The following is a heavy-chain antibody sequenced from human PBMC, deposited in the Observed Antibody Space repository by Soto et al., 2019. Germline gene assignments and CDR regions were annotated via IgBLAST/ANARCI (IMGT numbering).Heavy chain of an antibody. D-gene: IGHD3-16*02. CDR3: ARDGHYDYIWGRYRFNFDY. J-gene: IGHJ4*02. V-gene: IGHV3-33*01. CDR1: GFTFSSYG. Sequence: QVQLVESGGGVVQPGRSLRLSCAASGFTFSSYGMHWVRQAPGKGLEWVAVIWYDGSNKYYADSVKGRFTISRDNSKNTLYLQMNSLRAEDTAVYYCARDGHYDYIWGRYRFNFDYWGQGTLVTVSS. CDR2: IWYDGSNK.